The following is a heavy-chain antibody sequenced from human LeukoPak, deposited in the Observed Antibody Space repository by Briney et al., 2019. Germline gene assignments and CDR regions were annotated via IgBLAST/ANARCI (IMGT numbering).Heavy chain of an antibody. CDR3: ARGPYSSGWLPFDY. D-gene: IGHD6-19*01. V-gene: IGHV1-2*02. Sequence: GASVKVSCKASGYTFTGYYMYWVRQAPGQGLEWMGFINPNTGGAIYAQKFQGRVTMTSDTPISTAYLEVNRLTSDDTAVYYCARGPYSSGWLPFDYWGQGTLVTVSS. CDR2: INPNTGGA. CDR1: GYTFTGYY. J-gene: IGHJ4*02.